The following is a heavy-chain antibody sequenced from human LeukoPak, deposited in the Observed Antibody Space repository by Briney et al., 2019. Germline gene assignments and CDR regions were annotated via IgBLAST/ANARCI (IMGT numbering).Heavy chain of an antibody. V-gene: IGHV1-18*01. D-gene: IGHD4/OR15-4a*01. J-gene: IGHJ3*02. CDR2: ISAYNGNK. Sequence: ASVKVSCKASGYTFTNYGISWVRQAPGQGLDWMGWISAYNGNKVYAQELQGRVTMTTDTSTSTAYMELRSLRSDDTAVYYCARDLVLTVSSSGPDAFDIWGQGTMVTVSS. CDR1: GYTFTNYG. CDR3: ARDLVLTVSSSGPDAFDI.